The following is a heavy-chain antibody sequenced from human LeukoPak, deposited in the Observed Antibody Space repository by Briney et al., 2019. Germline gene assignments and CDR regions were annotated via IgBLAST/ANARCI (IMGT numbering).Heavy chain of an antibody. D-gene: IGHD3-3*01. CDR1: GFTFSSYA. J-gene: IGHJ4*02. V-gene: IGHV3-30-3*01. CDR3: ARSPSAELRFLEWLLSYFDH. Sequence: GGSLRLSCAASGFTFSSYAMHWVRQAPGKGLEWVAVISYDGSNKYYADSVKGRFTISRDNSKNTLYLQMNSLRAEDTAVYYCARSPSAELRFLEWLLSYFDHWGQGTLVTVSS. CDR2: ISYDGSNK.